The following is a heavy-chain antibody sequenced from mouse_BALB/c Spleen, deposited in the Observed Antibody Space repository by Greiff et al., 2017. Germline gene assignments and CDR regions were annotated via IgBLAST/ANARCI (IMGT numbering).Heavy chain of an antibody. Sequence: VKLMESGPGLVAPSQSLSITCTVSGFSLTSYGVHWVRQPPGKGLEWLGVIWAGGSTNYNSALMSRLSISKDNSKSQVFLKMNSLQTDDTAMYYCARGGGYYVGYAMDYWGQGTSVTVSS. CDR3: ARGGGYYVGYAMDY. CDR2: IWAGGST. CDR1: GFSLTSYG. D-gene: IGHD2-3*01. J-gene: IGHJ4*01. V-gene: IGHV2-9*02.